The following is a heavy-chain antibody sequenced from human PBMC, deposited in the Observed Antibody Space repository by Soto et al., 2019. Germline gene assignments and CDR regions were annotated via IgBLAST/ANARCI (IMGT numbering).Heavy chain of an antibody. CDR2: INAGDST. V-gene: IGHV3-66*01. Sequence: GGSLRLSCAASGFTVRVNLMNWVRQSSGKGLEWVSVINAGDSTNYADSENGRFTISRDISRNTLYLQMNSLRAEDTAVYYCVRENYYYGMDVWGQGTTVTVSS. CDR3: VRENYYYGMDV. CDR1: GFTVRVNL. J-gene: IGHJ6*02.